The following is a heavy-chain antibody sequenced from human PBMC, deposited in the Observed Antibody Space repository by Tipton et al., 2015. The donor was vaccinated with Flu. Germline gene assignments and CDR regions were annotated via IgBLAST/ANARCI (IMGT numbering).Heavy chain of an antibody. CDR2: IHRTGTS. CDR3: ATTTYYYGSGSHDY. D-gene: IGHD3-10*01. CDR1: GDSISSRYY. V-gene: IGHV4-38-2*02. Sequence: TLSLTCTISGDSISSRYYWGWIRQPPGKGLEWIGNIHRTGTSYFNPSLTSRVTITVDTSKNQFSLRLTSVTAADTAVYYCATTTYYYGSGSHDYWGQGTLVTVSS. J-gene: IGHJ4*02.